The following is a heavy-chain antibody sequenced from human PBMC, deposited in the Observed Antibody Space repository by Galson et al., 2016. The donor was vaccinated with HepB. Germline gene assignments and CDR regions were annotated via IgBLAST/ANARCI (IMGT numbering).Heavy chain of an antibody. CDR3: ARHRHEVHHDNYYYGMDV. CDR1: GGSISSSTYY. CDR2: IYSSGST. Sequence: SETLSLTCTVSGGSISSSTYYWGWIRQPPGKGLEWIGSIYSSGSTYYNPSLKSRVTISLDTSKKQFSLKLNSMTAADTAVYYCARHRHEVHHDNYYYGMDVWGQGTTVTVSS. J-gene: IGHJ6*02. V-gene: IGHV4-39*01.